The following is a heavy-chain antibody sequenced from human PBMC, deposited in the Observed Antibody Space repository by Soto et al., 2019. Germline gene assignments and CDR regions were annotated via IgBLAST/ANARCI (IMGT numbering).Heavy chain of an antibody. J-gene: IGHJ5*02. CDR1: GFTVSGTY. V-gene: IGHV3-66*01. Sequence: GGSLRLSCVPSGFTVSGTYMSWVRQAPGKGLEWVSAINTGGRTFYAESVKGRFAISRDDSKNTLFLQMNNMRAEDTAVYYCARWLFRRLPFDPWGQGTLVTVSS. CDR3: ARWLFRRLPFDP. D-gene: IGHD2-21*01. CDR2: INTGGRT.